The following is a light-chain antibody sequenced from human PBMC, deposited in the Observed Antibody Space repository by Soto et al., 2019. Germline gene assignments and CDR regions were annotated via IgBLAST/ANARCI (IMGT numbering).Light chain of an antibody. CDR3: QHYNDWPLT. V-gene: IGKV3-15*01. CDR2: GSF. CDR1: QSVDNN. J-gene: IGKJ4*01. Sequence: EIVMTQSPVTLSASPGESATLSCRASQSVDNNVAWYQQKPGQAPRLLIVGSFARATGIPARFSGSKSGTEFTLTISSLQSEDVAVYYCQHYNDWPLTFGGGTKVDIK.